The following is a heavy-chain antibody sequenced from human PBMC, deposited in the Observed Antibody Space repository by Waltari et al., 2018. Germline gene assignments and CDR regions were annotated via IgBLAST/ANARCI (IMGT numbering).Heavy chain of an antibody. Sequence: DVQLAESGGGLVQRGRSLRLSCTTYGFTFVDYSLNWVRQAPGQGREWVGFIRSKAYGETTDYAASVRGRFTISRDDSKSIAYLQMNSLKTEDTAIYFCARDLMYGEHPLFDRWGQGTLVTVSS. J-gene: IGHJ5*02. CDR1: GFTFVDYS. D-gene: IGHD4-17*01. CDR2: IRSKAYGETT. V-gene: IGHV3-49*04. CDR3: ARDLMYGEHPLFDR.